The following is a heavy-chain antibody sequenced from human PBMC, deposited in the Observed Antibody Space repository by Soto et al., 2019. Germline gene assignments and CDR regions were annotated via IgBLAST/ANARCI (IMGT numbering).Heavy chain of an antibody. J-gene: IGHJ5*02. CDR1: GFTFSSYG. Sequence: PGGSLRLSCAASGFTFSSYGMHWVRQAPGKGLEWVAVISYDGSNKYYADSVKGRFTISRDNSKNTLYLQMNSLRAEDTAVYYCAKDSGYDILTGTNWFDPWGKGTLVPVSS. D-gene: IGHD3-9*01. V-gene: IGHV3-30*18. CDR3: AKDSGYDILTGTNWFDP. CDR2: ISYDGSNK.